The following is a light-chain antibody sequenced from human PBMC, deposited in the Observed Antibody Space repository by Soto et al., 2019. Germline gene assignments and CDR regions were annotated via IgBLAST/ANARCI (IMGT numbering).Light chain of an antibody. CDR2: EVS. V-gene: IGLV2-8*01. Sequence: QSALSQPLSASGSPGQSVTISCTGTSSDVGGYHYVSWYQQHPGKAPKLMIYEVSKRPSGVPDRFSGSKSGNTASLTVSGLHAEDEADYYCSSFAGSNIPVFGTGTKLTVL. J-gene: IGLJ1*01. CDR1: SSDVGGYHY. CDR3: SSFAGSNIPV.